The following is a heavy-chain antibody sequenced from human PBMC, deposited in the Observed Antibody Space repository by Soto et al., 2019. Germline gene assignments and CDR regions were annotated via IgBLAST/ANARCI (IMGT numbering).Heavy chain of an antibody. CDR2: INGSGNT. D-gene: IGHD2-2*01. V-gene: IGHV4-34*01. CDR3: VGLCRGTSCTDF. J-gene: IGHJ4*02. CDR1: GASLSGYS. Sequence: SETLSLTCAVYGASLSGYSWSWIRQPPGKGLEWIGEINGSGNTNHNPSLKSRVTISEGSSRNQISLTLTSVTAADTAVYYCVGLCRGTSCTDFWGQGTLVTVSS.